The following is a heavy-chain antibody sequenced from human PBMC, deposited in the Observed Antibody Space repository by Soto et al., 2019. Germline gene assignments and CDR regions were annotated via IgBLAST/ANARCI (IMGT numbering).Heavy chain of an antibody. CDR2: MNPNSGDT. Sequence: QVQLVQSGAEVKKPGASVKVSCTFTSYDINWVRQATGQGLEWMGWMNPNSGDTRYAQKFQGRVNMTRNTSNSTAYMELSSLRSEATAVYYCARGPGSSDWRFSYYYMDVWGQGTTVTVSS. CDR1: FTSYD. CDR3: ARGPGSSDWRFSYYYMDV. V-gene: IGHV1-8*01. J-gene: IGHJ6*02. D-gene: IGHD6-19*01.